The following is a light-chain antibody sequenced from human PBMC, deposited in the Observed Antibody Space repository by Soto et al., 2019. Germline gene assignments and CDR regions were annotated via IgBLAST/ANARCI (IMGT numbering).Light chain of an antibody. V-gene: IGLV2-8*01. CDR3: SSYAGSNNLGV. J-gene: IGLJ1*01. Sequence: QSVRTQPPSASGSPGQSVTISCTGTSSDVGGYNYVSWYQQHPGKAPKLMIYEVSKRPSGVPDRFSGSKSGNTASLTVSGLQAEDEADYYCSSYAGSNNLGVFGTGTKLTVL. CDR1: SSDVGGYNY. CDR2: EVS.